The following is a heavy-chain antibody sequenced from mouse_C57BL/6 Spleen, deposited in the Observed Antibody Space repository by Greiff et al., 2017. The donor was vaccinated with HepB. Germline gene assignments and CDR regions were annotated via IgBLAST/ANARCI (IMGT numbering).Heavy chain of an antibody. CDR2: ISYDGSN. Sequence: EVHLVESGPGLVKPSQSLSLTCSVTGYSITSGYYWNWIRQFPGNKLEWMGYISYDGSNNYNPSLKNRISITRDTSKNQFFLKLNSVTTEDTATYYCARGGGYPLYYAMDYWGQGTSVTVSS. CDR1: GYSITSGYY. CDR3: ARGGGYPLYYAMDY. J-gene: IGHJ4*01. D-gene: IGHD2-2*01. V-gene: IGHV3-6*01.